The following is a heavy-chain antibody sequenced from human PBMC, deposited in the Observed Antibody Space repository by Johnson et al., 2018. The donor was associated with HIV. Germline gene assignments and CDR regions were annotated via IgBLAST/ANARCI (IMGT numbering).Heavy chain of an antibody. Sequence: QVQLVESGGDVVQPGRSLRLSCAASGFTFSSYAMHWVRQAPGKGLEWVAVISYDGSNKYYADSVKGRFTISRDNSKNTLYLQMNSLRAEDTAGYYCARAFPMVRYDAFDIWGQGTMVTVSS. J-gene: IGHJ3*02. V-gene: IGHV3-30-3*01. CDR2: ISYDGSNK. D-gene: IGHD3-10*01. CDR1: GFTFSSYA. CDR3: ARAFPMVRYDAFDI.